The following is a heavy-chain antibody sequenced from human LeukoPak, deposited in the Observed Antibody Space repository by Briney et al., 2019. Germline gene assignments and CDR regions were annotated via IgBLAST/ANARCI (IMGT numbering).Heavy chain of an antibody. CDR1: GYTFTSYG. CDR3: ARCDRTGSGYYSGAGAYYMDV. Sequence: ASVKVSCKASGYTFTSYGVSWVRQAPGQGLEWMGWISAYNGNTNYAQKLQGRVTMTTDTSTSTAYMELRSLRSDDTAVYYCARCDRTGSGYYSGAGAYYMDVWGKGTTVTISS. V-gene: IGHV1-18*01. CDR2: ISAYNGNT. D-gene: IGHD3-22*01. J-gene: IGHJ6*03.